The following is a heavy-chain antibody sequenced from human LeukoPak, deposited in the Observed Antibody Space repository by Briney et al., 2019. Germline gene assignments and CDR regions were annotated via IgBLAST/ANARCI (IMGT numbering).Heavy chain of an antibody. CDR2: IIPILGIA. CDR1: GGTFSSYA. CDR3: ARGPHHYDFWYY. J-gene: IGHJ4*02. Sequence: ASVKVSCKASGGTFSSYAISWVRQAPGQGLEWMGRIIPILGIANYAQKFQSRVTITADKSTSTAYMELSSLRSEDTAVYYCARGPHHYDFWYYWGQGTLVTVSS. D-gene: IGHD3-3*01. V-gene: IGHV1-69*04.